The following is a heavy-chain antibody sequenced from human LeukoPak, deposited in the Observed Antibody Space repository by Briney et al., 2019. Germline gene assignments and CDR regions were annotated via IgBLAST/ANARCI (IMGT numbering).Heavy chain of an antibody. J-gene: IGHJ6*03. CDR2: IRYDGSDK. V-gene: IGHV3-30*02. Sequence: GGSLRLSCAASGFTFSNYGMHWVRQAPGRGLGWVASIRYDGSDKYYADSVKGRFTISRDNSKNTLYLQMNSLRAEDTAVFHCAKDKGAAGTIYFDVWGKGTTVTVSS. D-gene: IGHD6-13*01. CDR1: GFTFSNYG. CDR3: AKDKGAAGTIYFDV.